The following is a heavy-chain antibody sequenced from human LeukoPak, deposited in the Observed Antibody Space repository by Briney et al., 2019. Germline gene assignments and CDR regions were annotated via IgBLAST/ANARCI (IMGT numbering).Heavy chain of an antibody. CDR2: IIPIFGTA. CDR1: GGTFSSYA. D-gene: IGHD1-26*01. Sequence: SVRVSCKASGGTFSSYAISWVRQAPGQGLEWMGGIIPIFGTANYAQKFQGRVTITADESTSTAYMELSSLRSEDTAVYYCASEQLLDAFDIWGQGTMVTVSS. J-gene: IGHJ3*02. V-gene: IGHV1-69*01. CDR3: ASEQLLDAFDI.